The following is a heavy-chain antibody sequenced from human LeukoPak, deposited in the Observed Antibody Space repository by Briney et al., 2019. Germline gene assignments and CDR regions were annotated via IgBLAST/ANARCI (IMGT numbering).Heavy chain of an antibody. CDR2: IKQDGSEK. J-gene: IGHJ4*02. CDR1: GFTFSSYW. Sequence: GGSLRLSCAASGFTFSSYWMSWVRQAPGKGLEWVASIKQDGSEKSYVDSVKGRFTISRDNAKNSLYLQMNSLRAEDRAVFYCARDSSPFSLFDFWGQGTLVTVSS. D-gene: IGHD2/OR15-2a*01. V-gene: IGHV3-7*01. CDR3: ARDSSPFSLFDF.